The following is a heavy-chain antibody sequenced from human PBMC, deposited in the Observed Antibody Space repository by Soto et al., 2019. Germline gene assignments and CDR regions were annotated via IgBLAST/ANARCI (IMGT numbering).Heavy chain of an antibody. V-gene: IGHV4-30-2*01. D-gene: IGHD2-2*01. CDR3: ARDSYAMSSFALDV. J-gene: IGHJ6*02. CDR1: GHSISSGGFP. CDR2: VYRTGAT. Sequence: QLQLQESGSGLVETAQTLSLTCIVSGHSISSGGFPWTWLRQPTGKGLEWIGYVYRTGATSYNPSLESRASISVDTSRNQFSLKLMSVTPADSAVYFCARDSYAMSSFALDVWGRGTAVTVSS.